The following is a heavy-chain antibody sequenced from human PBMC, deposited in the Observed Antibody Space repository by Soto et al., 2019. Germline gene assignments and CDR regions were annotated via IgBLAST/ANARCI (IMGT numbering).Heavy chain of an antibody. Sequence: SLRLSCEMSGFTFSNDVMNWVRQAPGRGLGWVALIWDDGSNRYYTDSVQGRFSISRDNSKGTLYLHMDSLRAEDTAVYYCASGSFYEVSDYLSSYYFDSWGRGTLVTVSS. D-gene: IGHD3-9*01. CDR1: GFTFSNDV. J-gene: IGHJ4*02. CDR3: ASGSFYEVSDYLSSYYFDS. CDR2: IWDDGSNR. V-gene: IGHV3-33*01.